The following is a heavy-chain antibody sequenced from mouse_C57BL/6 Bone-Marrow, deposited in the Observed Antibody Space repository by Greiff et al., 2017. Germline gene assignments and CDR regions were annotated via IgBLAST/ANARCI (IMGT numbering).Heavy chain of an antibody. J-gene: IGHJ2*01. CDR3: ARSDYDYDGVDY. D-gene: IGHD2-4*01. Sequence: QVQLQQPGAELVRPGSSVKLSCKASGYTFTSYWMDWVKQRPGQGLEWIGNIYPSDSETHYNQKFKDKATLTVDKSSSTAYMQLSSLTSEDSAVYYCARSDYDYDGVDYWGQGTTLTVSS. V-gene: IGHV1-61*01. CDR1: GYTFTSYW. CDR2: IYPSDSET.